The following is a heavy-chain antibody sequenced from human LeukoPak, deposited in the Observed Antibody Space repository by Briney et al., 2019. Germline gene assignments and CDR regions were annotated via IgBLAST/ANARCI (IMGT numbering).Heavy chain of an antibody. CDR3: ASELGDYDILTGYYPFDP. Sequence: SETLSLTCTVSGGSISSYYWSWIRQPAGMGLEWIGRIYTSGSTNYNPSLKSRVTMSVDTSKNQFSLKLSSVTAADTAVYYCASELGDYDILTGYYPFDPWGQGTLVTVSS. D-gene: IGHD3-9*01. V-gene: IGHV4-4*07. CDR2: IYTSGST. J-gene: IGHJ5*02. CDR1: GGSISSYY.